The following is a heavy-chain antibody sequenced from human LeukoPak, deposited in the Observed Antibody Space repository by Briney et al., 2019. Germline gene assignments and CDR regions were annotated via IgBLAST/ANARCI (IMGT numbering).Heavy chain of an antibody. CDR2: ISYDGSNK. CDR1: GFTFSSYG. V-gene: IGHV3-30*18. J-gene: IGHJ4*02. D-gene: IGHD3-22*01. Sequence: GGSLRLSCAASGFTFSSYGMHWVRQAPGKGLEWVAVISYDGSNKYYADSVKGRFTISRDNSKNTLYLQMNSLRAEDTAVYYWAKGGYYDSSGYLNYGGQGTLVTVSS. CDR3: AKGGYYDSSGYLNY.